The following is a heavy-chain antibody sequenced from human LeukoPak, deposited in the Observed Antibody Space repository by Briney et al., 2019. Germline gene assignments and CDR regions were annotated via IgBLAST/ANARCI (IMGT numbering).Heavy chain of an antibody. CDR2: ISSSSSYM. Sequence: GGSLRLSCAASGFTFSSYSMNWVRQAPGKGLEWVSSISSSSSYMYYTDSVKGRFTISRDNAKNSLYLQMNSLRAEDTAVYYCARDPDVGIAVAGYYFDYWGQGTLVTVSS. D-gene: IGHD6-19*01. CDR3: ARDPDVGIAVAGYYFDY. V-gene: IGHV3-21*01. CDR1: GFTFSSYS. J-gene: IGHJ4*02.